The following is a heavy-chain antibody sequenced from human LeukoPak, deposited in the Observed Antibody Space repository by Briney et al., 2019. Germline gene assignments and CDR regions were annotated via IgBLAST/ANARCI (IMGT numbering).Heavy chain of an antibody. CDR1: GYTFTGYY. V-gene: IGHV1-2*02. Sequence: GASVKVSCKASGYTFTGYYMHWVRQAPGQGLEWMGWINPNSGGTNYAQKFQGRVTMTRDTSISTAYKELSRLSSDDTAVYYCARESKVATTGGWFDPWGQGTLVTVSS. D-gene: IGHD1-1*01. CDR2: INPNSGGT. J-gene: IGHJ5*02. CDR3: ARESKVATTGGWFDP.